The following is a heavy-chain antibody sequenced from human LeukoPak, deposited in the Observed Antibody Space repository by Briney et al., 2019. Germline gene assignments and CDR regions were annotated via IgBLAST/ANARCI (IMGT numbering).Heavy chain of an antibody. J-gene: IGHJ3*02. D-gene: IGHD2/OR15-2a*01. V-gene: IGHV3-7*01. CDR1: GFTFSSYG. CDR2: INHDGSEK. CDR3: ARTFRFAFDI. Sequence: PGGSLRLSCAASGFTFSSYGMHWVRQAPGKGLEWVANINHDGSEKYYVDSVKGRFTISRDNAKSSLYLQMNSLRAEDTAVYYCARTFRFAFDIWGQGTMVTVSS.